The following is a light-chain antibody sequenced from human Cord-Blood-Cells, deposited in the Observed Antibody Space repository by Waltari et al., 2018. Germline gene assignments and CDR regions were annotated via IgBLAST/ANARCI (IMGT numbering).Light chain of an antibody. CDR3: QQSYSTPAIT. V-gene: IGKV1-39*01. J-gene: IGKJ5*01. CDR1: QSISSY. CDR2: AAS. Sequence: DIQMTQYTSSLSASVGDRVTITCRASQSISSYLNWYQQKPGKAPKLLLYAASSLQSGVPSRFSGSGSGTDFTLTISSLQPEDFATYYCQQSYSTPAITFGQGTRLEIK.